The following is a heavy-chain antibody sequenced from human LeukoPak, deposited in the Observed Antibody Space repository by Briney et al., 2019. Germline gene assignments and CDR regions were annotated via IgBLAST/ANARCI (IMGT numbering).Heavy chain of an antibody. CDR3: ARDRAYCSSSTCRQPFDY. D-gene: IGHD2-2*01. V-gene: IGHV4-34*01. Sequence: SETLSLTCAVYGGSFSGYYWSWIRQPPGKGLEWIGEINHSGSTNYNPSLKSRVSISVDTSKNQFTLKLSSVTAADTAVYYCARDRAYCSSSTCRQPFDYRGQGTLVTVSS. CDR1: GGSFSGYY. J-gene: IGHJ4*02. CDR2: INHSGST.